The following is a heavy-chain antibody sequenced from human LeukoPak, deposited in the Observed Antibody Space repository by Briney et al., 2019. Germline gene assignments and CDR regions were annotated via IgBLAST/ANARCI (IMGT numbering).Heavy chain of an antibody. CDR1: GGSISSSSYY. Sequence: PSETLSLTCTVSGGSISSSSYYWGWIRQPPGKGLEWIGSIYYSGSTYYNPSLKSRVTISVDTSKNQFSLKLSSVTAADTAVYYCARHKAKSTTLYYFDYWGQGTLVTVSS. J-gene: IGHJ4*02. CDR3: ARHKAKSTTLYYFDY. D-gene: IGHD2-2*01. V-gene: IGHV4-39*01. CDR2: IYYSGST.